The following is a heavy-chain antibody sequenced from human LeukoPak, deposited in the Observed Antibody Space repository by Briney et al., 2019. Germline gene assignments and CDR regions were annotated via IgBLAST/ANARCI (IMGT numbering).Heavy chain of an antibody. CDR1: GFTFSDYY. CDR2: INQNGGVK. J-gene: IGHJ4*02. CDR3: TRTVNSASDF. Sequence: PGGSLRLSCAASGFTFSDYYMSWIRQAPGKGLEWVATINQNGGVKYYVDSVKGRFTISRDNAKTSLFLQMNSLRIDDTAMYYCTRTVNSASDFWGQGTLVTVSS. D-gene: IGHD4-23*01. V-gene: IGHV3-7*03.